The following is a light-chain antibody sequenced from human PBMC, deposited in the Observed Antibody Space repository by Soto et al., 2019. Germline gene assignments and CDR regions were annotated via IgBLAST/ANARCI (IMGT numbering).Light chain of an antibody. Sequence: QSALTQPASVSGSPGQSITISCTETSSDVGEYKYVSWYQQHPGTAPKLIIYDVNYRPSGVSNRFSGSKSGSTASLTISGLQAEDEADYYCSSYAGSSNVFGTGTKLTVL. V-gene: IGLV2-14*03. CDR2: DVN. CDR3: SSYAGSSNV. CDR1: SSDVGEYKY. J-gene: IGLJ1*01.